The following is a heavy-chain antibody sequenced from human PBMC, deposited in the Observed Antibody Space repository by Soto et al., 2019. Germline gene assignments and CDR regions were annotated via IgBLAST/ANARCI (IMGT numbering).Heavy chain of an antibody. V-gene: IGHV6-1*01. CDR3: ARDRSSTVYVVVTANYYYYGMDV. CDR1: GDSVSSNSAA. CDR2: TYYRSKWYN. D-gene: IGHD2-21*02. Sequence: SQTLSLTCAISGDSVSSNSAAWNWIRQSPSRGLEWLGRTYYRSKWYNDYAVSVKSRITINPDTSKNQFSLQLNSVNPEDTAVYYCARDRSSTVYVVVTANYYYYGMDVWAKGPRSPSP. J-gene: IGHJ6*02.